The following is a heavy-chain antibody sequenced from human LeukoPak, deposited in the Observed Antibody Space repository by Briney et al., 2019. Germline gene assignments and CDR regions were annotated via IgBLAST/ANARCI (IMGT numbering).Heavy chain of an antibody. CDR2: INSDGSGT. V-gene: IGHV3-74*01. Sequence: PGGSLRLSCAASGFTFSSYWMHWVRQAPGKGLVWVSRINSDGSGTSYGDSVKGRFTISRDNAKNTLFLQMNSLRAEDTAVYYCARGGGYDLWGYNWFDPWGQGTLVTVSS. J-gene: IGHJ5*02. D-gene: IGHD5-12*01. CDR1: GFTFSSYW. CDR3: ARGGGYDLWGYNWFDP.